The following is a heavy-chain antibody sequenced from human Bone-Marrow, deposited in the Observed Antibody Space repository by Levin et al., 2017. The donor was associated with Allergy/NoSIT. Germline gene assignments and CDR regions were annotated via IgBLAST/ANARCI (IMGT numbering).Heavy chain of an antibody. V-gene: IGHV3-15*01. Sequence: GGSLRLSCAASGFTFSDAWMSWVRQAPGKGLEWVGRIKSKTDGGTTDYAAPVKGRFTISRDDSKNTLYLQMNSLKTEDTAVYYCTTGGEGLTYLEYSENLYWGQGTLVTVSS. CDR3: TTGGEGLTYLEYSENLY. J-gene: IGHJ4*02. CDR2: IKSKTDGGTT. CDR1: GFTFSDAW. D-gene: IGHD3-3*01.